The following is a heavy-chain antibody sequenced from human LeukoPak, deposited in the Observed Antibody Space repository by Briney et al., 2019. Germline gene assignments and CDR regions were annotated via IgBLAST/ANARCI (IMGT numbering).Heavy chain of an antibody. CDR1: GYTFIGYF. D-gene: IGHD3-22*01. Sequence: ASVKVSCKASGYTFIGYFMHWVRQAPGQGLEWMGWINPNSGGTNYAQKFQGRVTMTRDTSISTAYMELSRLRSDDTAVYYCARASGPKYDSDTRNYSFDYWGQGTLVTVSS. V-gene: IGHV1-2*02. CDR2: INPNSGGT. CDR3: ARASGPKYDSDTRNYSFDY. J-gene: IGHJ4*02.